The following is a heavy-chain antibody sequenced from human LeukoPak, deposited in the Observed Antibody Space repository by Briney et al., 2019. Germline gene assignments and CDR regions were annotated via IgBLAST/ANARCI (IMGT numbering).Heavy chain of an antibody. D-gene: IGHD2-2*01. V-gene: IGHV3-30-3*01. J-gene: IGHJ4*02. CDR1: GFTFSSYA. Sequence: GGSLRLSCAASGFTFSSYAMSWVRQAPGKGLEWVAVISYDGSNKYYADSVKGRFTISRDNSKNTLYLQMNSLRAEDTAVYYCARDDCSSTSCLFLSHYFDYWGQGTLVTVSS. CDR3: ARDDCSSTSCLFLSHYFDY. CDR2: ISYDGSNK.